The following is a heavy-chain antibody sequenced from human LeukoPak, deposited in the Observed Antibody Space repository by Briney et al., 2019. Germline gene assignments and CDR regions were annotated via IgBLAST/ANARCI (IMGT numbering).Heavy chain of an antibody. J-gene: IGHJ4*02. Sequence: PGGSLRLSCAASGFTFSSYWMHWVRQARGKGLVWVSRIKRDGSSTSYADSVKGRFTISGDNAKNTLYLQMNSLRAEDTAVYYCARGSHYYDSSGYSPGAYWGQGTLVTVSS. CDR2: IKRDGSST. CDR3: ARGSHYYDSSGYSPGAY. CDR1: GFTFSSYW. D-gene: IGHD3-22*01. V-gene: IGHV3-74*01.